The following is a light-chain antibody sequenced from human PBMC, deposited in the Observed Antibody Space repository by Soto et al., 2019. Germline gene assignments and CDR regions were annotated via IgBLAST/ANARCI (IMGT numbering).Light chain of an antibody. CDR2: AAS. CDR3: QQHNSSPLT. Sequence: DIQLTQSPSFLSASVGDRVTITCRASQGISSDLAWYHQKPGEAPKVLIYAASTLQSGVPSRFSGSGSGTEFTLTISSLQPEDFATFSCQQHNSSPLTFGGGTKVEIK. CDR1: QGISSD. V-gene: IGKV1-9*01. J-gene: IGKJ4*01.